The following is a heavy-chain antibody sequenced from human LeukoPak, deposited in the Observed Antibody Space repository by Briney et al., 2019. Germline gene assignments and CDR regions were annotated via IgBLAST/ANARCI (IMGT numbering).Heavy chain of an antibody. CDR3: AREVGIATTRDAFDI. CDR1: GFAISSGYY. Sequence: PSETLSLTCAVSGFAISSGYYWGWIRQLPGKGLEWIGSFYHSGNTYYNPSLKSRVTISVDTSKNHFSLKLSSVTAADTAVYYCAREVGIATTRDAFDIWGQGTMVTVSS. V-gene: IGHV4-38-2*02. J-gene: IGHJ3*02. D-gene: IGHD1-1*01. CDR2: FYHSGNT.